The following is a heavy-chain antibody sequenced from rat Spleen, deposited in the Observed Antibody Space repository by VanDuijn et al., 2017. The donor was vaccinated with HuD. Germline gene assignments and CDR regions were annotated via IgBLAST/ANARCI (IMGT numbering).Heavy chain of an antibody. Sequence: EVQLVESGGGLVQPGRSMQLSCAASGFTFTNYDMAWVRQAPTKGLEWVASISYDGRSTYYRDSVKGRFTISRDNTKNTLYLQMDNLRSEDTSTYYCARAGYLRDWYFDFWGPGTMVTVSS. CDR1: GFTFTNYD. D-gene: IGHD2-2*01. J-gene: IGHJ1*01. CDR2: ISYDGRST. V-gene: IGHV5-25*01. CDR3: ARAGYLRDWYFDF.